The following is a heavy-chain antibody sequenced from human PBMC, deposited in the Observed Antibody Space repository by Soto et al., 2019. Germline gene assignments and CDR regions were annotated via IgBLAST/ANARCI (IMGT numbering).Heavy chain of an antibody. CDR2: IYYSGST. Sequence: SETLSLTCTVSGGSISSGDYYWSWIRQPPGKGLEWIGYIYYSGSTYYNPSLKSRVTISVDTSKNQFSLKLSSVTAADTAVYYCARGKPVPADRSWFDPWGQGTLVTVSS. D-gene: IGHD2-2*01. CDR1: GGSISSGDYY. J-gene: IGHJ5*02. CDR3: ARGKPVPADRSWFDP. V-gene: IGHV4-30-4*01.